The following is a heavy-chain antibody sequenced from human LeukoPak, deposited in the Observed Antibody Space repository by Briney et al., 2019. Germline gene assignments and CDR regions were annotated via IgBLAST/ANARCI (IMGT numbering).Heavy chain of an antibody. D-gene: IGHD3-3*01. CDR1: GGSISSYY. CDR3: ARDTRDRSDFWSGYYYYYYGMDV. CDR2: IYYIGST. V-gene: IGHV4-59*01. J-gene: IGHJ6*02. Sequence: SSETLSLTCTVSGGSISSYYWSWIRQPPGKGLEWIGYIYYIGSTNYNPSLKSRVTISVDTSKNQFSLKLSSVTAADTAVYYCARDTRDRSDFWSGYYYYYYGMDVWGQGTTVTVSS.